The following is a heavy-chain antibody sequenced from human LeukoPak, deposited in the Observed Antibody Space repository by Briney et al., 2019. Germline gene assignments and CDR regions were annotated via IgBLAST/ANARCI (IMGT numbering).Heavy chain of an antibody. CDR3: ARSSSGFLFWFDP. J-gene: IGHJ5*02. CDR1: GGSISSNSYY. Sequence: SETLSLTCTVSGGSISSNSYYWGWIRQPPGRGLEWIGSIYYSGSTYYNPSLKSRVTISVDTSKNQFSLKLSSVTAADTAVYYCARSSSGFLFWFDPWGQGTLVTVSS. V-gene: IGHV4-39*01. CDR2: IYYSGST. D-gene: IGHD3-22*01.